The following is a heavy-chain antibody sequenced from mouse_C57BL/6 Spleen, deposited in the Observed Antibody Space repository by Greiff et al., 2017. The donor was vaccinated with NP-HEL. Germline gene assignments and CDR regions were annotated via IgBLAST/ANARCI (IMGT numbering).Heavy chain of an antibody. CDR1: GYTFTSYW. CDR2: IHPSDSDT. Sequence: QVQLQQPGAELVKPGASVKVSCKASGYTFTSYWMHWVKQRPGQGLEWIGRIHPSDSDTNYNQKFKGKATLTVDKSSSPAYMQLSSLTSEDSAVYYCAIRDDYYAMDYWGQGTSVTVSS. J-gene: IGHJ4*01. CDR3: AIRDDYYAMDY. V-gene: IGHV1-74*01.